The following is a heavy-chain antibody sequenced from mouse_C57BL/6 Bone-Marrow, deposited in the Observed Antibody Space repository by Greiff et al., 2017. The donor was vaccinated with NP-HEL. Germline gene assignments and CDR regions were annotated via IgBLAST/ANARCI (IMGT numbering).Heavy chain of an antibody. CDR1: GYAFSSYW. V-gene: IGHV1-80*01. CDR2: IYHGDGDN. J-gene: IGHJ3*01. Sequence: VKLMESGAGLVKPGASVRISCKASGYAFSSYWMNWVRQRPGKGLEWMGQIYHGDGDNKSNGKFKDKASLTADKSSSTAYMQLSSLTSEDSAVYFCARGAYWGQGTLVTGSA. CDR3: ARGAY.